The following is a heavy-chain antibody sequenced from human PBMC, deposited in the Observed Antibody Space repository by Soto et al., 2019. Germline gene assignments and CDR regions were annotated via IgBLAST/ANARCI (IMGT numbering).Heavy chain of an antibody. V-gene: IGHV1-8*01. CDR3: ARTMVRGVIKSYYYYGMDV. J-gene: IGHJ6*02. Sequence: QVQLVQSGAEVKKPGASVKVSCKASGYTFTSYDINWVRQATGQGLEWMGWMNPNSGNTGYVQKFQGRVTMTRNTSISTAYMELSSLRSEDTAVYYCARTMVRGVIKSYYYYGMDVWGQGTTVTVSS. D-gene: IGHD3-10*01. CDR1: GYTFTSYD. CDR2: MNPNSGNT.